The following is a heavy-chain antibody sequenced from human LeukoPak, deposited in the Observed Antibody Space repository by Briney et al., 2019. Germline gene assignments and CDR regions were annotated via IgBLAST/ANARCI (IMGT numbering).Heavy chain of an antibody. V-gene: IGHV4-59*01. CDR2: IHYSGTT. D-gene: IGHD6-6*01. Sequence: SETLSLTCTVSGGSISAYYWSWIRQPPGKGLEWIGYIHYSGTTNYYPSLKSRVTIALDTSKNQFSPKLNSVTAADTAVYYCARFGTSSSRFFDQWGQGTLVTVSS. CDR1: GGSISAYY. CDR3: ARFGTSSSRFFDQ. J-gene: IGHJ4*02.